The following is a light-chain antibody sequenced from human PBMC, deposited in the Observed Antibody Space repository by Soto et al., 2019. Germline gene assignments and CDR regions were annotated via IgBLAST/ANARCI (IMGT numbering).Light chain of an antibody. V-gene: IGKV1-27*01. CDR1: QGIGNS. CDR2: AAS. CDR3: QNYNSAPWT. J-gene: IGKJ1*01. Sequence: DIQMTQSPSSLSASVGDRVTITCRASQGIGNSLAWYQQNPGRVPKLLIFAASSLESGVPSRFSGSESGTHFTLTISSLQPEDVATYYCQNYNSAPWTFGQGTKVEIK.